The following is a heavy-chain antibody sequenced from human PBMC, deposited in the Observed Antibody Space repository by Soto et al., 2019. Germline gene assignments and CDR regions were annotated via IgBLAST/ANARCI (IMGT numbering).Heavy chain of an antibody. J-gene: IGHJ4*02. CDR2: IYNGGST. Sequence: QVQLQESGPGLVKPSQTLSLTCTVSGGSISNVHYCWSWIRQPPDQGPEWIGHIYNGGSTYSNPSLQSRVTISADTSNNQFSLNLISVSAADSAVYYCTKGPSGDKVDSWGQGILVTVSA. V-gene: IGHV4-30-4*01. CDR3: TKGPSGDKVDS. CDR1: GGSISNVHYC. D-gene: IGHD7-27*01.